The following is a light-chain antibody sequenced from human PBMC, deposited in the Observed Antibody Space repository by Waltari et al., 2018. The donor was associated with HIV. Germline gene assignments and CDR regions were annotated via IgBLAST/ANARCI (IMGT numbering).Light chain of an antibody. CDR3: ATWDDSLSWV. CDR2: SNN. CDR1: SSNIGRNT. J-gene: IGLJ3*02. Sequence: QSVLTQPPSASGTPGRRVTISCSGRSSNIGRNTVNWYQQLPETAPKLLIYSNNQRPSGVPDRFSGSKSGTSASLAISGLQSEDEADYYCATWDDSLSWVFGGGTKLTVL. V-gene: IGLV1-44*01.